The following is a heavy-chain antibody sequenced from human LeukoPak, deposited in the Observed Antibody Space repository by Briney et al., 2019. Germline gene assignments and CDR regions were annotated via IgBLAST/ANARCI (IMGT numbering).Heavy chain of an antibody. CDR1: GYTFTSYS. J-gene: IGHJ4*02. V-gene: IGHV1-18*01. D-gene: IGHD2-15*01. CDR2: MRAYNGNT. CDR3: ARASYCSGGSCCSDY. Sequence: GASVKVSCKASGYTFTSYSISWVRQAPGQGLEWMRWMRAYNGNTIYAQKVKGRVTMTTDTSTRTAYMQLRSLKSDDTAVYYCARASYCSGGSCCSDYWGQGTLVTVSS.